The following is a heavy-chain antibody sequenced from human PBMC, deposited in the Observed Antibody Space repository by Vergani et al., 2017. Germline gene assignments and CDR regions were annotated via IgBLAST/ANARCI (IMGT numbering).Heavy chain of an antibody. Sequence: QVQLVQSGAEVKKPGSSVKVSCKASGGTFSSYAISWVRQAPGQGLEWVGGIIPIFGTANYAQKFQGRVTITADESTSTAYMELSSLRSEDTAVYYCARGLGTVGALGPYNWFDPWGQGTLVTVSS. V-gene: IGHV1-69*01. D-gene: IGHD1-26*01. CDR3: ARGLGTVGALGPYNWFDP. CDR2: IIPIFGTA. CDR1: GGTFSSYA. J-gene: IGHJ5*02.